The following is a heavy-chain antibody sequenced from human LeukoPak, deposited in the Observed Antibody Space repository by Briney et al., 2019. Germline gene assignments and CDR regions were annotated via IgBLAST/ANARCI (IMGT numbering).Heavy chain of an antibody. V-gene: IGHV3-7*01. CDR2: IRPDGSEK. J-gene: IGHJ4*02. CDR3: ARNLVFSVSSFDY. D-gene: IGHD2-8*01. Sequence: GGSLXLSCVASGFTSSSHWMGWVRQAPGKGLEWVANIRPDGSEKNYVDSVKGRFTISRDNTKNSLYLQMSGLRAEDTAVYYCARNLVFSVSSFDYWGQGTLVTVSS. CDR1: GFTSSSHW.